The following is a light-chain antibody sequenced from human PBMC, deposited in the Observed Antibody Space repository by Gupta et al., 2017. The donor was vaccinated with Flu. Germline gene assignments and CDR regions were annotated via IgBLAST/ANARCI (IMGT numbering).Light chain of an antibody. Sequence: EIVMTQSPATLSLSPGETATLSCRASESVRNSIAWYQQKPGQAPRLLVYDTSTRAIGVPARFSGGGSGADFTLTISSLQSEDFAVYYCQQYNNWPRTFGQGTKVEIK. CDR3: QQYNNWPRT. V-gene: IGKV3-15*01. J-gene: IGKJ1*01. CDR2: DTS. CDR1: ESVRNS.